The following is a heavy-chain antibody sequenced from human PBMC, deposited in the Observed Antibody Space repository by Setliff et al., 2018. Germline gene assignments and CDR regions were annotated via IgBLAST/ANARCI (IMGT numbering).Heavy chain of an antibody. D-gene: IGHD3-10*01. V-gene: IGHV1-69-2*01. CDR2: VDPKDGQA. Sequence: ASVKVSCKGSGYRFFVYYIHWVRQTPGKGLEWMGRVDPKDGQAIYAKKFQGRFTITADTSIDTAYMELSSLTSEDTAVYYCATDLAIRGVQFDYWGRGTLVTVSS. CDR1: GYRFFVYY. CDR3: ATDLAIRGVQFDY. J-gene: IGHJ4*02.